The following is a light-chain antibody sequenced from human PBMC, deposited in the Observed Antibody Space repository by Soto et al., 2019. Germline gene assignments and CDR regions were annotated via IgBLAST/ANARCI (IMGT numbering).Light chain of an antibody. V-gene: IGKV3-15*01. CDR1: LSASTD. J-gene: IGKJ1*01. Sequence: EIVMTQSPATLSVSLGGRATLSRRASLSASTDLAWYQQRPGQAPRLLIFGASTRATGIPARFTGSGSGTEFILTISSLQSEDSEVYYCQQYNLWPPETFGHGTKV. CDR2: GAS. CDR3: QQYNLWPPET.